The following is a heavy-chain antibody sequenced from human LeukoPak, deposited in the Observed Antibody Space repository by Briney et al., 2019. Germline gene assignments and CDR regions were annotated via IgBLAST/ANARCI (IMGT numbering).Heavy chain of an antibody. CDR2: ISSSSSYI. D-gene: IGHD6-6*01. Sequence: SGGSLRLSCAASGFTFSSYSMNWVRQAPGKGLEWVSSISSSSSYIYYAGSVKGRFTISRDNAKNSLYLQMNSLRAEDTAVYYCARPLGTYSSAWNYWGQGTLVTVSS. J-gene: IGHJ4*02. CDR1: GFTFSSYS. CDR3: ARPLGTYSSAWNY. V-gene: IGHV3-21*01.